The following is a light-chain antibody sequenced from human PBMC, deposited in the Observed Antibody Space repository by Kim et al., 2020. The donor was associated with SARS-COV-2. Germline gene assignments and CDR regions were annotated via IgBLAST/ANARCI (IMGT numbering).Light chain of an antibody. CDR3: QQYYTYPLT. V-gene: IGKV1-8*01. CDR1: QGVSSY. J-gene: IGKJ4*01. CDR2: AAS. Sequence: ASPGDGVTITCRASQGVSSYLAWYQEKQGKAPKLLIYAASTLQSGVPSRFSGSGSGTEFTLTISGLQSEDFATYYCQQYYTYPLTFGGGTKVDIK.